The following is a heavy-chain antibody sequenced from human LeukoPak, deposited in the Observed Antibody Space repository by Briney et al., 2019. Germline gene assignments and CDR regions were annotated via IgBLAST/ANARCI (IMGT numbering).Heavy chain of an antibody. CDR1: GFTFDDYT. V-gene: IGHV3-43*01. J-gene: IGHJ4*02. CDR2: ISWDGGST. CDR3: AKDGVDGRILDY. Sequence: PGGSLRLSCAASGFTFDDYTMHWVRQAPGKGLEWVSLISWDGGSTYYADSVKGRFTISRDNGKNSLYLQMNSLRTEDTALYYCAKDGVDGRILDYWGQGTLVTVSS. D-gene: IGHD2-21*01.